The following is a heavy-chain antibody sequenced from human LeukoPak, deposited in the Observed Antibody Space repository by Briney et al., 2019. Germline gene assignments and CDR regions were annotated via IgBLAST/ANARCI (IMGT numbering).Heavy chain of an antibody. Sequence: SENLSLTCTVSGGSINSSSYYWGWIRQPPGKGLEWIGSIYYSGSTYYNPSLKSRVTISVDTSKNQFSLKLSSVTAADTAVYYCARRDNWVRTHWYFDLWGRGTLVTVSS. J-gene: IGHJ2*01. V-gene: IGHV4-39*07. CDR1: GGSINSSSYY. CDR3: ARRDNWVRTHWYFDL. D-gene: IGHD1-20*01. CDR2: IYYSGST.